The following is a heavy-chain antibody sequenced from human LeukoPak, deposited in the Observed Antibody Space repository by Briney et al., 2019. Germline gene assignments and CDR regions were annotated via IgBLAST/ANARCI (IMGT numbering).Heavy chain of an antibody. V-gene: IGHV3-7*01. CDR2: IKHDGSEK. CDR3: ARAATVTNPYDAFDI. Sequence: GGSLRLSCAASGFTFSSYWMSWVRQAPGKGLECVANIKHDGSEKSYVDSVEGRFTISRDNAKNSLYLQMNSLRAEDTAVYYCARAATVTNPYDAFDIWGQGTMVTVSS. CDR1: GFTFSSYW. J-gene: IGHJ3*02. D-gene: IGHD4-17*01.